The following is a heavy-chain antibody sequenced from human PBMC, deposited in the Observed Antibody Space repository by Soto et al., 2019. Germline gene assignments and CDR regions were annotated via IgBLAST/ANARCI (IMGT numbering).Heavy chain of an antibody. D-gene: IGHD6-13*01. Sequence: QVQLQQWGAGLLKPSETLSLTCAVYGGSFSGYYWSWIRQPPGKGLEWIGEINHSGSTNYNPSLKSRVAISLDTSKNQFSLKLSSVTAADTAVYYCARTYSSSWSPFDYCGQGTLVTVSS. J-gene: IGHJ4*02. CDR2: INHSGST. CDR3: ARTYSSSWSPFDY. V-gene: IGHV4-34*01. CDR1: GGSFSGYY.